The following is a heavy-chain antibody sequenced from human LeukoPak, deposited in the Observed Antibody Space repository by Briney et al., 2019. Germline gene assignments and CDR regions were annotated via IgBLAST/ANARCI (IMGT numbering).Heavy chain of an antibody. CDR1: GFTFSSYS. J-gene: IGHJ4*02. CDR3: ARSHGDYVVDY. Sequence: GGALXLSCAASGFTFSSYSMNWVREAPGEGVGXGSYISSSSSTIYYADSVKGGFTISRDKAKNSLYLQKNSLRAEDTAVYYCARSHGDYVVDYWGQGTLLTVSS. V-gene: IGHV3-48*01. D-gene: IGHD4-17*01. CDR2: ISSSSSTI.